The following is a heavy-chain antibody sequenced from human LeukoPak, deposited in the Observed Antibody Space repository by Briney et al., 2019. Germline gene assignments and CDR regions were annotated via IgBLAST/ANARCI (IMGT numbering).Heavy chain of an antibody. CDR1: GFTFSSYG. CDR3: AKVRATYYYGSGSYNAFDI. Sequence: GGSLKLSCAASGFTFSSYGMHWVRQAPGKGLEWVAFIRYDGSNKYYADSVKGRYTISRDNSKNTLYLQMNSLRAEDTAVYYCAKVRATYYYGSGSYNAFDIWGQGTMVTVSS. V-gene: IGHV3-30*02. J-gene: IGHJ3*02. D-gene: IGHD3-10*01. CDR2: IRYDGSNK.